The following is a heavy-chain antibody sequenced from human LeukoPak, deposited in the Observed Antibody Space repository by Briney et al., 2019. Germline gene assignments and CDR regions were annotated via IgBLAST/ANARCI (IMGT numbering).Heavy chain of an antibody. CDR1: GGSISSGGYY. CDR3: ARVAAALWFGELFQVPYYYYGMDV. CDR2: IYYSGST. D-gene: IGHD3-10*01. Sequence: SQTLSLTCTVSGGSISSGGYYWSWIRQHPGKGLEWTGYIYYSGSTYYNPSLKSRVTISVDTSKNQFSLKLNSVTAADTAVYYCARVAAALWFGELFQVPYYYYGMDVWGQGTTVTVSS. V-gene: IGHV4-31*03. J-gene: IGHJ6*02.